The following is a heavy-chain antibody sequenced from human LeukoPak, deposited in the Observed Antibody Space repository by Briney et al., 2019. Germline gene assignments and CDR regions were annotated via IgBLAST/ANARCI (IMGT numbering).Heavy chain of an antibody. V-gene: IGHV3-30*02. CDR2: IRYDGSNK. D-gene: IGHD6-13*01. CDR1: GFTFSSYG. J-gene: IGHJ4*02. CDR3: AKEVMFQCGSSWYGCHFDY. Sequence: PGGSLRLSCAASGFTFSSYGMHWVRQAPGKGLEWVAFIRYDGSNKYYADSVKGRFTISRDSSKNTLYLQMNSLRAEDTAVYYCAKEVMFQCGSSWYGCHFDYWGQGTLVTVSS.